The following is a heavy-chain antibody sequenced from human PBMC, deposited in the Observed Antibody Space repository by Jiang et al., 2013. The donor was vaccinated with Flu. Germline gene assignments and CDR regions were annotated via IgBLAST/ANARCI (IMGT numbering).Heavy chain of an antibody. D-gene: IGHD4-23*01. CDR2: MNPRSGDT. CDR3: ARGTVVTPSDY. Sequence: GAEVKKPGASVKVSCKASGYTFTSYDINWVRQATGQGLEYMGWMNPRSGDTGYAQKFQGRVTMTGNTSISTAYMHLTNLRSDDTAVYYCARGTVVTPSDYWGQGTRVIVSS. J-gene: IGHJ4*02. V-gene: IGHV1-8*01. CDR1: GYTFTSYD.